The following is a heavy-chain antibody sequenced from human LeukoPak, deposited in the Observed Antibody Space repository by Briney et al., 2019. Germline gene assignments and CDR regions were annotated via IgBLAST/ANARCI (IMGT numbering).Heavy chain of an antibody. V-gene: IGHV4-59*01. Sequence: PSETLSLTCTVSGGSISSYYWSWIRQPPGKGLEWIGYIYYSGSTNYNPSLKSRVTISVDTSKNQFSLRLSSVTAADTAVYYCAARSGYCSSTSCRKGAFDIWGQGTMVTVSS. J-gene: IGHJ3*02. CDR2: IYYSGST. D-gene: IGHD2-2*01. CDR1: GGSISSYY. CDR3: AARSGYCSSTSCRKGAFDI.